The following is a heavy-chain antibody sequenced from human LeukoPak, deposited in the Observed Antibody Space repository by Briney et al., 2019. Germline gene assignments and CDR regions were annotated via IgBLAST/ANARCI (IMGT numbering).Heavy chain of an antibody. J-gene: IGHJ4*02. V-gene: IGHV3-23*01. D-gene: IGHD6-19*01. CDR1: GFTFGSHA. CDR3: AKEDSGWFYFDY. CDR2: ISDSGGST. Sequence: PGGSLRLSCAASGFTFGSHAMSWVRQAPGEGLEWVSRISDSGGSTIYADSVKGRFTISRDNSKNTLYLQMNSLGAEDTAVYYCAKEDSGWFYFDYWGQETLVTVSS.